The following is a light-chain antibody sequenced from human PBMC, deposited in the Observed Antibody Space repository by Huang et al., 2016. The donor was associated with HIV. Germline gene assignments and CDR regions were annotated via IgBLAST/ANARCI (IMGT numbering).Light chain of an antibody. CDR1: QAISNS. CDR2: GAS. J-gene: IGKJ1*01. Sequence: DIQMTQSPSSLSASVGDKVSITCRASQAISNSLVWYQQQPGKAPTILLDGASRLESGVSSRFSGSGSGTDYTLTISSLQPEDFATYYCQQYFSTPRTFGQGTKVEIK. V-gene: IGKV1-NL1*01. CDR3: QQYFSTPRT.